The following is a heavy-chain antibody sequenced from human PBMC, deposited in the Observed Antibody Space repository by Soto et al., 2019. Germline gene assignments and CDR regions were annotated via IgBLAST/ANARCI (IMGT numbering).Heavy chain of an antibody. D-gene: IGHD3-16*01. CDR3: ARRWGDYFDY. V-gene: IGHV4-30-2*01. CDR1: GGSISSGGYS. CDR2: IYHSGST. J-gene: IGHJ4*02. Sequence: TLSLTCAVSGGSISSGGYSWNWIRQPPGKGLEWIGYIYHSGSTYYNPSLKSRVTISVDRSRNQFSLKLSSVTAADTAVYYCARRWGDYFDYWGQGTLVTVSS.